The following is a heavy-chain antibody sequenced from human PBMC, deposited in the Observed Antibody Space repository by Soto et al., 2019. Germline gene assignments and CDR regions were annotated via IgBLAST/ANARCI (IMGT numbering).Heavy chain of an antibody. CDR2: ISHDGSNK. CDR3: AKPLLTYGYFATGHFDY. D-gene: IGHD5-18*01. V-gene: IGHV3-30*18. J-gene: IGHJ4*02. Sequence: GGSLRLSCAASGFTFSSYGMHWVRLAPGKGLEWVAVISHDGSNKYYADSVKGRFTISRDNSKNTLYLQMSSLIGEDTAVYYCAKPLLTYGYFATGHFDYWGQGTLVTVSS. CDR1: GFTFSSYG.